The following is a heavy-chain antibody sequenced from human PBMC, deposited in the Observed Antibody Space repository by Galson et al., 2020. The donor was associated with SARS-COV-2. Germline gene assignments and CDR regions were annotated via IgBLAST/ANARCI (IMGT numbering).Heavy chain of an antibody. J-gene: IGHJ4*02. V-gene: IGHV3-43D*04. CDR1: GFTFDDYA. Sequence: GGSLRLSCAASGFTFDDYAMHWVRQVPGKGLEWVSLISWDGGSTYYADSVKGRFTTSRDNSKNSLYLQMSSLRAEDTALYYCAKDIRLYGAGSYYNALYYWGQGTLVTVSS. D-gene: IGHD3-10*01. CDR2: ISWDGGST. CDR3: AKDIRLYGAGSYYNALYY.